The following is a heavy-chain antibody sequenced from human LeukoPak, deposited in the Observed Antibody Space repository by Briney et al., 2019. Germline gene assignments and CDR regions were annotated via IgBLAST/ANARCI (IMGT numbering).Heavy chain of an antibody. J-gene: IGHJ4*02. Sequence: GGSLRLSCAASGFTFNNYEMNWVRQAPGKGLEWVSVIYSGGSTYYADSVKGRFTISRDNSKNTLYLQMNSLRAEDTAVYYCARAPMVEGASNDYWGQGTLVTVSS. D-gene: IGHD3-10*01. CDR3: ARAPMVEGASNDY. V-gene: IGHV3-53*01. CDR2: IYSGGST. CDR1: GFTFNNYE.